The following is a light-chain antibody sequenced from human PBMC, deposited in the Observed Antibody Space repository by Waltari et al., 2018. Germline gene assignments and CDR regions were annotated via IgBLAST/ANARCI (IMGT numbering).Light chain of an antibody. CDR2: KES. CDR1: VLAKSS. CDR3: YSVDYNKRV. V-gene: IGLV3-27*01. J-gene: IGLJ2*01. Sequence: SYELTQPSSVSVSPGQTARITCSGDVLAKSSTLWIQQKPGQAPLLVIYKESERPSGVPERFSGSSSGTTVTLTISGAQVEDEADYYCYSVDYNKRVFGGGTKLTVL.